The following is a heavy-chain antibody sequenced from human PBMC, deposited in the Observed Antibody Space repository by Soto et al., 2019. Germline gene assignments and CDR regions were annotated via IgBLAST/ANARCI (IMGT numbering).Heavy chain of an antibody. Sequence: PGGSLRLSCAASGFAFGNYWMTWVRQAPGKGLEWVANIKGDGSAKSYLDSVRGRFTVSRDNAENSLFLQMNILRAEDTAVYFCARSSGRRHVFTFDYGLDVWGQGTTVTVSS. V-gene: IGHV3-7*04. D-gene: IGHD3-16*01. J-gene: IGHJ6*02. CDR3: ARSSGRRHVFTFDYGLDV. CDR1: GFAFGNYW. CDR2: IKGDGSAK.